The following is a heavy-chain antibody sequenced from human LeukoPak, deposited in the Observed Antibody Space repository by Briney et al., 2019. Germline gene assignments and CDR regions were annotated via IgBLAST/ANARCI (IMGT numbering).Heavy chain of an antibody. J-gene: IGHJ4*02. CDR3: ARHPTSVNYDILTGYPHFDY. CDR2: ISNSGGTT. D-gene: IGHD3-9*01. CDR1: GFTFSTYA. Sequence: GGSLRLSCAASGFTFSTYAMTWVRQAPGKGLEWVSAISNSGGTTYYADSVKGRFTISRDNSKNTLYLQMNSLRAEDTAVYYCARHPTSVNYDILTGYPHFDYWGQGTLVTVSS. V-gene: IGHV3-23*01.